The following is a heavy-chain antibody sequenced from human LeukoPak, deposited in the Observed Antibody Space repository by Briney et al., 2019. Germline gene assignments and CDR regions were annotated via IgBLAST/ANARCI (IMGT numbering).Heavy chain of an antibody. Sequence: GGSLRLSCAASGFTFSSYAMSWVRQAPGKGLEWVSTISGSGGSTYYADSVKGRFTVSRDTSTNTLFPQLNSLRAEDTAVYYCATHAYSSDDYWGQGTLVTVSS. CDR2: ISGSGGST. D-gene: IGHD6-25*01. CDR3: ATHAYSSDDY. CDR1: GFTFSSYA. V-gene: IGHV3-23*01. J-gene: IGHJ4*02.